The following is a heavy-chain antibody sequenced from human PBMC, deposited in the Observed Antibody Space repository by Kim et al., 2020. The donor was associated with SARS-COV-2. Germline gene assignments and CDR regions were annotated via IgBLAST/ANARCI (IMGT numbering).Heavy chain of an antibody. D-gene: IGHD6-19*01. CDR2: INHSGST. Sequence: SETLSLTCAVYGGSFSGYYWSWIRQPPGKGLEWIGEINHSGSTNYNPSLKSRVTISVDTSKNQFSLKLSSVTAADTAVYYCARGGIAVAGFDYWGQGTL. CDR1: GGSFSGYY. V-gene: IGHV4-34*01. J-gene: IGHJ4*02. CDR3: ARGGIAVAGFDY.